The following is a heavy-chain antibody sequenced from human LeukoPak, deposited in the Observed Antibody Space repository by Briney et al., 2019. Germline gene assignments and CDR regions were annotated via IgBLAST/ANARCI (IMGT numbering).Heavy chain of an antibody. Sequence: GGSLRLSCAASGFTFSSYAMSWVRQAPGKGLEWVSAISGSGGSTYYADSVKGRFTISRDNSKNTLYLQMNSLRAEDTAVYYCAKDLDWKSGPDGWYLPFDYWGQGTLVTVSS. J-gene: IGHJ4*02. D-gene: IGHD6-19*01. CDR3: AKDLDWKSGPDGWYLPFDY. V-gene: IGHV3-23*01. CDR2: ISGSGGST. CDR1: GFTFSSYA.